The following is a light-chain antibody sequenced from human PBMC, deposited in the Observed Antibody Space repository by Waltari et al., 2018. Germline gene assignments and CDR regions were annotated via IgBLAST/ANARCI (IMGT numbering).Light chain of an antibody. CDR2: DAS. Sequence: VVLTQSPATLSVSPGESAIISCRASQSVSSNLAWYQQKPGQAPRLIIYDASTRASSIPARFRGSGSGTEFTLTINSLQSEDSTTYYCQQYNRWPPITFGQGTRLDIK. J-gene: IGKJ5*01. V-gene: IGKV3-15*01. CDR3: QQYNRWPPIT. CDR1: QSVSSN.